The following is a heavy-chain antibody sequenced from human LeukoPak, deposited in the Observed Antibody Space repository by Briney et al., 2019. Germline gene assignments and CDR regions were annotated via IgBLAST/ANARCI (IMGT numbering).Heavy chain of an antibody. D-gene: IGHD3-10*01. CDR3: ARGYGSGNYYFDY. CDR2: INQDGSEK. J-gene: IGHJ4*02. V-gene: IGHV3-7*04. CDR1: GFTFSNYW. Sequence: GGSLRLSCAASGFTFSNYWMSWVRQAPGKGLEWVANINQDGSEKYYADSMKGRFTISRDNAKNSLYLQMNSLRAEDTAVYYCARGYGSGNYYFDYWGQGTLVSVSS.